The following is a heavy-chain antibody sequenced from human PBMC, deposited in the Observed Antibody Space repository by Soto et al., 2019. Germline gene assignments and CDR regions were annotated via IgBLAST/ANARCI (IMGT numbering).Heavy chain of an antibody. CDR2: IFYLGSS. V-gene: IGHV4-39*01. D-gene: IGHD3-3*02. J-gene: IGHJ5*02. CDR1: GDSIISSDFY. CDR3: SRHSLALRKNNWFDP. Sequence: SETLSLTCTVSGDSIISSDFYWGWVRQPPGKGLEWIGSIFYLGSSYYNPSLKSRVTMSVDTSKNQFSLRLRSVTAADTALYFFSRHSLALRKNNWFDPWGQGIMVTVSS.